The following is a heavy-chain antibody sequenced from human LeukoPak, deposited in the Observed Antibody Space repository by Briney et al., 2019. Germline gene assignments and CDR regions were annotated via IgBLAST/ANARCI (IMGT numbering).Heavy chain of an antibody. D-gene: IGHD3-3*01. J-gene: IGHJ4*02. Sequence: GAPVKVSCKASGYIFTGYYMHWVRQAPGQGLEWMGWINPNSGGTNYAQKFQGRVTMTRDTSISTAYMELSRLRSDDTAVYYCASGTITIFGVVNFDYWGQGTLVTVSS. CDR2: INPNSGGT. CDR1: GYIFTGYY. V-gene: IGHV1-2*02. CDR3: ASGTITIFGVVNFDY.